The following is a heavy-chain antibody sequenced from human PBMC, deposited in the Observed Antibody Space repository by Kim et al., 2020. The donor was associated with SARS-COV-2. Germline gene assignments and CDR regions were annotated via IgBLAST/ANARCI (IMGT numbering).Heavy chain of an antibody. J-gene: IGHJ6*02. V-gene: IGHV1-2*06. CDR1: GYTFTGYY. CDR3: ARTVIAAAGYYYYGMDV. Sequence: ASVKVSCKASGYTFTGYYMHWVRQAPGQGLEWMGRINPNSGGTNYAQKFQGRVTMTRDTSISTAYMELSRLRSDYTAVYYCARTVIAAAGYYYYGMDVWGQGTTVTVSS. D-gene: IGHD6-13*01. CDR2: INPNSGGT.